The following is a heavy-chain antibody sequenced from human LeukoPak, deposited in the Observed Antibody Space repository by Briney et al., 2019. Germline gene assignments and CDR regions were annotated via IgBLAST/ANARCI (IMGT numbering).Heavy chain of an antibody. J-gene: IGHJ1*01. V-gene: IGHV4-39*07. CDR2: IYYSGST. D-gene: IGHD1/OR15-1a*01. Sequence: PSETLSLTCTVSGGSISSSSYYWGWIRQPPGKGLEWIGSIYYSGSTYYNPSLKSRVTISVDTSKNQFSLKLSSVTAADTAVYFCAKHGDSSTRRFDIWGQGTLVTVSS. CDR3: AKHGDSSTRRFDI. CDR1: GGSISSSSYY.